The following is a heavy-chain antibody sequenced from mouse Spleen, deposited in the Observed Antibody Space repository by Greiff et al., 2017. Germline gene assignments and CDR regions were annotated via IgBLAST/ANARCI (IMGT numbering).Heavy chain of an antibody. V-gene: IGHV14-3*02. D-gene: IGHD2-1*01. CDR1: GFNIKDTY. J-gene: IGHJ1*01. CDR3: ASTYGNFWYFDV. CDR2: IDPANGNT. Sequence: VQLQQSGAELVKPGASVKLSCTASGFNIKDTYMHWVKQRPEQGLEWIGRIDPANGNTKYDPKFQGKATITADTSSNTAYLQLSSLTSEDTAVYYCASTYGNFWYFDVWGAGTTVTVSS.